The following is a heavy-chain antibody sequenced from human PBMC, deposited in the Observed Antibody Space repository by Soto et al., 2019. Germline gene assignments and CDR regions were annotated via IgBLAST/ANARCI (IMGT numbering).Heavy chain of an antibody. CDR1: GGSISSYY. CDR3: ARLRVVAATRRRSSCAMDV. D-gene: IGHD2-15*01. V-gene: IGHV4-59*08. CDR2: VSHSGTT. Sequence: SETLSLTCTVSGGSISSYYWSWIRQAPVKGLEWIGCVSHSGTTSYSPSLKSRATISVDTSKNQFSLKLSPVAATDTAVYYCARLRVVAATRRRSSCAMDVPDQGTTGTVS. J-gene: IGHJ6*02.